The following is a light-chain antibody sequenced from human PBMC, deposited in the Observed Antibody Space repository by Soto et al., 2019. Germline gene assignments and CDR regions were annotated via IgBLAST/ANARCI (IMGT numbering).Light chain of an antibody. J-gene: IGKJ5*01. CDR3: QQYGSSPPIT. V-gene: IGKV3-20*01. CDR2: GAS. Sequence: EIVFTQSPGTLSLSPGERTTLSCSASQSVSSNFLDWYQQKPGQAPRLLIYGASSRATGIPDRFSGSGSGTDFTLTISRLEPEDFAVYYCQQYGSSPPITFGQGTRLEIK. CDR1: QSVSSNF.